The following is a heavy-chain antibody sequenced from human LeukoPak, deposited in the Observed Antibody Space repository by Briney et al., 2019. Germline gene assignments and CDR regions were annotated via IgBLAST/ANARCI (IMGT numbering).Heavy chain of an antibody. D-gene: IGHD1-26*01. J-gene: IGHJ4*02. CDR1: GFTFSSYA. CDR3: AKNQGGSYYSGSDY. V-gene: IGHV3-23*01. CDR2: VRGGDAGT. Sequence: GGSLRLSCAASGFTFSSYAMNWVRQAPGKGLEWVSAVRGGDAGTSYADSVKGRFTISRDNSKNTLYLQMNSLRADDTAVYYCAKNQGGSYYSGSDYWGQGTLVTVSS.